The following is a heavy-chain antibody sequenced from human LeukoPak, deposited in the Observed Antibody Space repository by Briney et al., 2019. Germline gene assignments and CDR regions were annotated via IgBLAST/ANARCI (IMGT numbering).Heavy chain of an antibody. CDR2: IYYSEST. J-gene: IGHJ4*02. CDR1: GGSIRSYY. V-gene: IGHV4-59*01. CDR3: ARGYDFWSGYYNDY. D-gene: IGHD3-3*01. Sequence: SETLSLTCTVSGGSIRSYYWSWIRQPPGKGLEWIGNIYYSESTNYNPSLKSRVTISVDTSKNQFSLKLNSVTAADTAVYYCARGYDFWSGYYNDYWGQGTLVTVSS.